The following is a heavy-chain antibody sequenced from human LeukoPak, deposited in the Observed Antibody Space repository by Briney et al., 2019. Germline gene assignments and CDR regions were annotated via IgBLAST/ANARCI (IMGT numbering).Heavy chain of an antibody. CDR3: ARDLYSSSWYGGRWFDP. CDR1: GGSISSGGYS. D-gene: IGHD6-13*01. J-gene: IGHJ5*02. V-gene: IGHV4-31*11. CDR2: IYYSGST. Sequence: PSETLSLTCAVSGGSISSGGYSWSWIRQHPGKGLEWIGYIYYSGSTYYSPSLKSRVTISVDTSKNQFSLKLSSVTAADTAVYYCARDLYSSSWYGGRWFDPWGQGTLVTVSS.